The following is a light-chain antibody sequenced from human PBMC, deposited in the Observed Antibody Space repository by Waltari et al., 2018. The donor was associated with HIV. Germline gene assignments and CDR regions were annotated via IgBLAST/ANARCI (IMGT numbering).Light chain of an antibody. CDR3: GTWDSSLGAGV. V-gene: IGLV1-51*02. J-gene: IGLJ3*02. Sequence: SVLTQPPSVSAAPGQTIPLSSPGTTSTIGTNSVPWYQQFPGRAPKFLIYEDFRRPSGIPYRFSGSKSGTSATLDITGLQTGDEADYYCGTWDSSLGAGVFGGGTKVTV. CDR2: EDF. CDR1: TSTIGTNS.